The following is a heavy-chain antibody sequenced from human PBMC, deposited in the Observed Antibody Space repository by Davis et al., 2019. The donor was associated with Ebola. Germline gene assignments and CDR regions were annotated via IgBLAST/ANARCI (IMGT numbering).Heavy chain of an antibody. V-gene: IGHV3-73*01. J-gene: IGHJ4*03. CDR1: GFTFSGSA. Sequence: GESLKISCAASGFTFSGSAMHWVRQASGKGLEWVGRIRSKANSYATAYAASVKGRFTISRDDSKNTAYLQMNSLKTEDTAVYYCTLASGYVDYWGQGTTVTVSS. CDR3: TLASGYVDY. CDR2: IRSKANSYAT. D-gene: IGHD5-12*01.